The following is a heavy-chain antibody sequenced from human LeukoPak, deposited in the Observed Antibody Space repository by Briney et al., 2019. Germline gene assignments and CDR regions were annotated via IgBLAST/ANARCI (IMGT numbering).Heavy chain of an antibody. D-gene: IGHD5-24*01. J-gene: IGHJ4*02. V-gene: IGHV4-38-2*02. CDR1: GYFINSNYY. CDR2: ISHSGST. Sequence: SETLSLTCTVSGYFINSNYYWGWIRQPPGKGLEWIATISHSGSTHYNPSLKSRVTISVETSKNQFSLKLSSVTAADTAVYYCARINTIMATFDYWGQGTLVTVSS. CDR3: ARINTIMATFDY.